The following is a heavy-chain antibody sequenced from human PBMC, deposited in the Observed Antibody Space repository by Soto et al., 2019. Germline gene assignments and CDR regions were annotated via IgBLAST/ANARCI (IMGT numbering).Heavy chain of an antibody. Sequence: GRSLRLSCAASGFTFSSYAMSLVRQAPGKGLEWVSAISGSGGSTYYADSVKGRFTISRDNSKNTLYLQMNSLRAEDTAVYYCAKVLSTPYSSGRIKENYFDYWGQGTLVTVSS. CDR1: GFTFSSYA. CDR2: ISGSGGST. J-gene: IGHJ4*02. D-gene: IGHD6-19*01. CDR3: AKVLSTPYSSGRIKENYFDY. V-gene: IGHV3-23*01.